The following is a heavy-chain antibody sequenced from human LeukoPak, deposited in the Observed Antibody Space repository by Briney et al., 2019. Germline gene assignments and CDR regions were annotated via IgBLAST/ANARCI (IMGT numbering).Heavy chain of an antibody. D-gene: IGHD1-1*01. V-gene: IGHV2-5*01. Sequence: SGPTLVKPTQTLTLTCTFSGFSLTTSGVGVGWIRQPPGKALEWLALIYWNDDKRYSPSLKSRLTITKDTSKNQVVLTMTNMDPVDTATYYCAQRPNEDSPHYNWFDPWGQGTLVTVSS. CDR2: IYWNDDK. J-gene: IGHJ5*02. CDR1: GFSLTTSGVG. CDR3: AQRPNEDSPHYNWFDP.